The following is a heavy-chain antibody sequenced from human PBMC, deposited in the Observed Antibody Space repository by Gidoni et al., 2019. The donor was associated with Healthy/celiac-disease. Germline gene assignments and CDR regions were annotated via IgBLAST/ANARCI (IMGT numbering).Heavy chain of an antibody. Sequence: QVQLVESGGGVVQPGRSLRLSCSASGFTFRSYGMHWVRQAPGKGLEWVAVIWYDGSNKYYADSVKGRFTISRDNSKNTLYLQMNSLRAEDTAVYYCARDYYGSGSYYKDLWGQGTLVTVSS. CDR1: GFTFRSYG. J-gene: IGHJ5*02. D-gene: IGHD3-10*01. CDR2: IWYDGSNK. V-gene: IGHV3-33*01. CDR3: ARDYYGSGSYYKDL.